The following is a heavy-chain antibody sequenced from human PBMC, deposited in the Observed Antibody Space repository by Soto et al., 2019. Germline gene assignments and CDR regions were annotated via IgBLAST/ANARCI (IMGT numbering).Heavy chain of an antibody. V-gene: IGHV1-8*01. Sequence: QVQLVQSGAEVKKPGASVKVSCKASGYTFTSYDINWVRQATGQGLEWMGWMNPNSGNTGYAQKYQGTVTMTRNTSLSTAYMELSSLRSEDTAVYYCARGGHFDWLLWSWGAFDIWGQGTMVTVSS. CDR1: GYTFTSYD. CDR3: ARGGHFDWLLWSWGAFDI. J-gene: IGHJ3*02. D-gene: IGHD3-9*01. CDR2: MNPNSGNT.